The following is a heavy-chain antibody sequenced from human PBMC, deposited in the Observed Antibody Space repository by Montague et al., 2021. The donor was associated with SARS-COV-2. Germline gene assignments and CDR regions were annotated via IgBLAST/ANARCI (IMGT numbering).Heavy chain of an antibody. CDR1: GGSISSSSYY. CDR3: ASYGWGWLRLLRPFDY. J-gene: IGHJ4*02. V-gene: IGHV4-39*01. CDR2: TYYSGST. D-gene: IGHD5-12*01. Sequence: SETLSLTCTVSGGSISSSSYYWIWLRQRQGQGLKWIGSTYYSGSTNSNPSLKSRVTISVDTSKNQFSLKLSSVTAADTAVYYCASYGWGWLRLLRPFDYWGQGTLVTVSS.